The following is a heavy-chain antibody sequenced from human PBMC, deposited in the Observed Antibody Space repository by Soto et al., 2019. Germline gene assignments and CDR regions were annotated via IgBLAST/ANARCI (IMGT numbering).Heavy chain of an antibody. V-gene: IGHV1-69*13. CDR3: ARGDATKIVVTTYYGMDV. CDR1: GDMFDTYT. D-gene: IGHD4-17*01. J-gene: IGHJ6*02. Sequence: SVKVSCKASGDMFDTYTITWMQQAPGRGLEWVGGIIPRSAKSNYAQKFQGRVTITADESTSIVYMDVTSLRSEDTAVYYCARGDATKIVVTTYYGMDVWGQGTTVTVSS. CDR2: IIPRSAKS.